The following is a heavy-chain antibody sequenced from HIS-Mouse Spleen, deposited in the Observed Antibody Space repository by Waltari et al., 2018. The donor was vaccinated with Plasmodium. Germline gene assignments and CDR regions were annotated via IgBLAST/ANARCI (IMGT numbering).Heavy chain of an antibody. CDR2: INHSGST. CDR1: GGSFSGYY. CDR3: ARGQLGIDAFDI. Sequence: QVQLQQWGAGLLKPSETLSLTCAVYGGSFSGYYWSWIRQPQGKGLEWIGEINHSGSTNNNQPLKSRVTISGETSKNQFSLKRSSVTAADTAVYYCARGQLGIDAFDIWGQGTMVTVSS. V-gene: IGHV4-34*01. J-gene: IGHJ3*02. D-gene: IGHD7-27*01.